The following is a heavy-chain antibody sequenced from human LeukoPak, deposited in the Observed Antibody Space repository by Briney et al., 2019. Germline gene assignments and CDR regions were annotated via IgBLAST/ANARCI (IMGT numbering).Heavy chain of an antibody. J-gene: IGHJ4*02. CDR3: AKDISNWGLLDC. Sequence: GGSLRLSCAASGFTFDDYVMHWVRQAPGKGLEWVSLISGDGGSTYYADSVKGRFTITRDNSKNSLYLQMNSLRTEDTALYYCAKDISNWGLLDCWGQGTLVTVSS. V-gene: IGHV3-43*02. CDR1: GFTFDDYV. D-gene: IGHD7-27*01. CDR2: ISGDGGST.